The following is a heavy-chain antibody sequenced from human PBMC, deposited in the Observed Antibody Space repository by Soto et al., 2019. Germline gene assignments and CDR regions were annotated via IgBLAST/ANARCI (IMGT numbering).Heavy chain of an antibody. CDR3: ARDNLRITMIVVAMAEWGAFDI. D-gene: IGHD3-22*01. Sequence: GGSLRLSCAASGFTFSSYSMNWVRQAPGKGLEWVSSISSSSSYIYYADSVKGRFTISRDNAKNSLYLQMNSLRAEDTAVYYCARDNLRITMIVVAMAEWGAFDIWGQGTMVTVSS. CDR1: GFTFSSYS. CDR2: ISSSSSYI. J-gene: IGHJ3*02. V-gene: IGHV3-21*01.